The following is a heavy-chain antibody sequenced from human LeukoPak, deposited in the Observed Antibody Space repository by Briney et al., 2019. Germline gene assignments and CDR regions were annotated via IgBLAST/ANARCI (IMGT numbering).Heavy chain of an antibody. CDR3: AREGDNYDFWSGSSMNWFDP. CDR2: INPNSGGT. V-gene: IGHV1-2*06. D-gene: IGHD3-3*01. CDR1: GYTFTGYY. Sequence: ASVKVSCKASGYTFTGYYMHWVRQAPGQALEWMGRINPNSGGTNYAQKFQGRVTLTRDTSISTAYMELSRLRSDDTAVYYCAREGDNYDFWSGSSMNWFDPWGQGTLVTVSS. J-gene: IGHJ5*02.